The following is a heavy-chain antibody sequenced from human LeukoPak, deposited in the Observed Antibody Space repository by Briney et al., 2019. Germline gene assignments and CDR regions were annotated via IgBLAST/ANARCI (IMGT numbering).Heavy chain of an antibody. J-gene: IGHJ4*02. CDR3: AKAGRSSWYGFDY. V-gene: IGHV3-11*01. Sequence: GGSLRLSCAATGFTFSDYYMSWIRQAPGKGLEWVSYISSSGSTIYYADSVKGRFTVSRDNAKNSLYLQMNSLRAEDTALYYCAKAGRSSWYGFDYWGQGTLVTVSS. CDR2: ISSSGSTI. CDR1: GFTFSDYY. D-gene: IGHD6-13*01.